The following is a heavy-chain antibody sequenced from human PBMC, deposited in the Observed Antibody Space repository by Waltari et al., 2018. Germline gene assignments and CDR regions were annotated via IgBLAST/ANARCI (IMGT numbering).Heavy chain of an antibody. D-gene: IGHD3-16*01. CDR1: GYSFTSSC. CDR2: IYPGDSDT. Sequence: EVQLVQSGAEVKKPGESLKISCTGSGYSFTSSCIGWVRQLTGKGLEWMGIIYPGDSDTRYSPSFQGQVTISADKSISTAYRQWSSLKASDTAMYYCARPPIETLGFDAFDIWGQGTMVTVSS. CDR3: ARPPIETLGFDAFDI. V-gene: IGHV5-51*03. J-gene: IGHJ3*02.